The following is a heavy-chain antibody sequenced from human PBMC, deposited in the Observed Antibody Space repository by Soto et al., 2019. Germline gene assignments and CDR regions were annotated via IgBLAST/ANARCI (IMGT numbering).Heavy chain of an antibody. J-gene: IGHJ6*03. V-gene: IGHV3-23*01. D-gene: IGHD6-13*01. CDR2: ISGSGGST. Sequence: EVQLLESGGGLVQPGGSLRLSCAASGFTFSSYAMSWVRQAPGKGLECVSAISGSGGSTYYADSVKGRFTISRDNSKNTLYLQMNSLRAEDTAVYYCAKVAAPSAHYYYYMDVWGKGTTVTVSS. CDR3: AKVAAPSAHYYYYMDV. CDR1: GFTFSSYA.